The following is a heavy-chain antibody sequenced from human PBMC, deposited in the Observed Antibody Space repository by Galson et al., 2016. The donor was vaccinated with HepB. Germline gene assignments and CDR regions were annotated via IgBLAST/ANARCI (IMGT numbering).Heavy chain of an antibody. Sequence: SLRLSCAPSGFSFSNNYMNWVRQPPGKGPAAVASISDSGRRPYYADSVRGRFTISRDNFKNTLYLQMNSLRAEDTAVYYCAKVLSQTDYYWYGMDVWGQGTTVTVS. J-gene: IGHJ6*02. CDR3: AKVLSQTDYYWYGMDV. CDR2: ISDSGRRP. CDR1: GFSFSNNY. V-gene: IGHV3-23*01.